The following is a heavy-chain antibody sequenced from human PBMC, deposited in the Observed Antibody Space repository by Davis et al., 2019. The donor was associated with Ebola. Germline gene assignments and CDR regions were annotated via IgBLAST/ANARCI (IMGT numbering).Heavy chain of an antibody. CDR3: THSSGYNNADY. V-gene: IGHV3-73*01. D-gene: IGHD3-22*01. Sequence: GGSLRLSCAASGFTFSGSAMHWVRQASGKGLEWVGRIRSKANSYATAYAASVKDRFTISRDDSKNTAYLQMNSLKTEDTAVYYCTHSSGYNNADYWGQGTLVTVSS. CDR2: IRSKANSYAT. J-gene: IGHJ4*02. CDR1: GFTFSGSA.